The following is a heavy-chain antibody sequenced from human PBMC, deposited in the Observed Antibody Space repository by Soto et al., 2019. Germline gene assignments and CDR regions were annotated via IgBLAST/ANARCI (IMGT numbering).Heavy chain of an antibody. Sequence: SETLSLTCTVSGGSVSSGSYYWSWIRQPPGKGLEWIGYIYYSGSTNYNPSLKSRVTISVDTSKNQFSLKLSSVTAADTAVYYCARDRSSGWPLFDYWGQGTLVTVSS. J-gene: IGHJ4*02. CDR1: GGSVSSGSYY. CDR3: ARDRSSGWPLFDY. D-gene: IGHD6-19*01. CDR2: IYYSGST. V-gene: IGHV4-61*01.